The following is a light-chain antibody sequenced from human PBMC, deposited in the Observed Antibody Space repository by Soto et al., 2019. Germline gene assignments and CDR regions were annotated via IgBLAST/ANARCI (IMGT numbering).Light chain of an antibody. Sequence: DIQLTQSPSFLSASVGDRVTITCRASQGTSSYLAWYQQKPGKAPKPLIYAASTLQSGVPSRFSGSGSGTEFTLTISSLQPEDFATYYCQQLNSYPLTFGGGTKVDIK. V-gene: IGKV1-9*01. CDR3: QQLNSYPLT. J-gene: IGKJ4*01. CDR2: AAS. CDR1: QGTSSY.